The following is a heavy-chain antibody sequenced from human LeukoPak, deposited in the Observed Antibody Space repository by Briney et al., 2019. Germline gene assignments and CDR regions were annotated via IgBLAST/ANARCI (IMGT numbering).Heavy chain of an antibody. J-gene: IGHJ4*02. CDR2: IYYSGST. V-gene: IGHV4-59*01. CDR3: ARGPGGFDY. Sequence: SETLPLTCTVSGGSISSYYWSWIRQPPGKGLEWIGYIYYSGSTNYNPSLKSRVTISVDTSKNQFSLKLSSVTAADTAVYYCARGPGGFDYWGQGTLVTVSS. D-gene: IGHD3-16*01. CDR1: GGSISSYY.